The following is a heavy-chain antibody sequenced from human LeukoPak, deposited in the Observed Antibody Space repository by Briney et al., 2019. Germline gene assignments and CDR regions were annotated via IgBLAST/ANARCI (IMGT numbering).Heavy chain of an antibody. CDR3: ARLTIDGYYYDSSGYYSGYFQH. V-gene: IGHV4-59*08. CDR1: GGSIGSYY. D-gene: IGHD3-22*01. Sequence: SETLSLTCTVSGGSIGSYYWSWIRQPPGKGLEWIGCIYYSGSTNYNPSLKSRVTISVDTSKNQFSLKLSSVTAADTAVYYCARLTIDGYYYDSSGYYSGYFQHWGQGTLVTVSS. J-gene: IGHJ1*01. CDR2: IYYSGST.